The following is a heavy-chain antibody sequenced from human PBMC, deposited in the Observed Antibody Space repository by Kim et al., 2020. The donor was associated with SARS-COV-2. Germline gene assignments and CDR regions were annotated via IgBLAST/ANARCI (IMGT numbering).Heavy chain of an antibody. CDR2: INHSGST. CDR1: GGSFSGYY. CDR3: ARGVDYCTNGVCYRAGID. D-gene: IGHD2-8*01. V-gene: IGHV4-34*01. J-gene: IGHJ4*01. Sequence: SETLSLTCAVYGGSFSGYYWSWIRQPPGKGLEWIGEINHSGSTNYNPSLKSRVTISVDTSKNQFSLKLSSVTAADTAVYYCARGVDYCTNGVCYRAGID.